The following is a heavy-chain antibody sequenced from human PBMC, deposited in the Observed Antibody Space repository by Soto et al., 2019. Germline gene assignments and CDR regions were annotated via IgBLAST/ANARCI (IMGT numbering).Heavy chain of an antibody. Sequence: QVQLQESGPGLVKPSETLSLTCTVSGGSISSYYWSWIRQPAGKGLEWIGRIYTSGSTNYNPSLKSRVTMSVDTSKNQFSLKLSSVTAADTAVYYCARDRVITFGGVIVEGNWFDPWGQGTLVTVSS. CDR1: GGSISSYY. J-gene: IGHJ5*02. V-gene: IGHV4-4*07. CDR3: ARDRVITFGGVIVEGNWFDP. D-gene: IGHD3-16*02. CDR2: IYTSGST.